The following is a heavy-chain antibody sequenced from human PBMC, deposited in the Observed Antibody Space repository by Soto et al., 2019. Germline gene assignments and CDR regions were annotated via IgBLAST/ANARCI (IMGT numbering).Heavy chain of an antibody. CDR2: INPSGGST. V-gene: IGHV1-46*01. D-gene: IGHD3-22*01. CDR1: GYTFTSYY. CDR3: ASVLLYDRSGYYFDY. J-gene: IGHJ4*02. Sequence: ASVKVSCKASGYTFTSYYMHWVRQAPGQGLEWMGIINPSGGSTRYAQKFQGRVTMTRDTSTSTVYMELSSLRSEDTAVYYCASVLLYDRSGYYFDYCRQGSLVTVSA.